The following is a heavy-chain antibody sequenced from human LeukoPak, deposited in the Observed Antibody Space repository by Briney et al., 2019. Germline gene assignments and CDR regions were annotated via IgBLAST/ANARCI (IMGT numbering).Heavy chain of an antibody. CDR1: GFTFSSYW. V-gene: IGHV3-7*01. J-gene: IGHJ4*02. CDR2: IKQDGSEK. CDR3: ARDSALDSSGYYYVNY. Sequence: GGSLRLSCAASGFTFSSYWMSWVRQAPGKGLEWVANIKQDGSEKYYVDSVKGRFTISRDNAKNSLYLQMNSLRAEDTAVYYCARDSALDSSGYYYVNYWGQGTLVTVSS. D-gene: IGHD3-22*01.